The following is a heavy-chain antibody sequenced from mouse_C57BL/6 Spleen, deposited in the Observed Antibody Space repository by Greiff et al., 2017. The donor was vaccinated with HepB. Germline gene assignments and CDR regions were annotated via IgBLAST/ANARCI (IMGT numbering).Heavy chain of an antibody. V-gene: IGHV1-42*01. J-gene: IGHJ2*01. CDR2: INPSTGGT. CDR3: ARADYFDY. CDR1: GYSFTGYY. Sequence: EVQLQQSGPELVKPGASLKISCKASGYSFTGYYMNWVKQSPEKSLEWIGEINPSTGGTTYNQKFKAKATLTVDKSSSTAYMQLKSLTSEDSAVYYCARADYFDYWGQGTTLTVSS.